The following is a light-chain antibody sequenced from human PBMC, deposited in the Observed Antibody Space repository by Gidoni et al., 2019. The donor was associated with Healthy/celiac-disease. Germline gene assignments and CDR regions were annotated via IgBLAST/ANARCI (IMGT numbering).Light chain of an antibody. Sequence: DLVMTQSPLPLPVTPGEPASIPCRSSQSLLHSNGYNYLDWYLQKPGQSPQLLIYLGSNRASGVPDRFSGSGSGTDFTLKISRVEAEDVGVYYCMQALQTHTFGQXTKLEIK. CDR1: QSLLHSNGYNY. CDR2: LGS. J-gene: IGKJ2*01. V-gene: IGKV2-28*01. CDR3: MQALQTHT.